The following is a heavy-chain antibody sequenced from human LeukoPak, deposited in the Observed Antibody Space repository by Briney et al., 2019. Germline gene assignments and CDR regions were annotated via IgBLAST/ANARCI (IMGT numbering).Heavy chain of an antibody. D-gene: IGHD6-6*01. CDR2: IWYDGSDK. V-gene: IGHV3-33*01. Sequence: QSGGSLRLSCTASGFIFSSYGIHWVRQAPGKGLEWVAVIWYDGSDKYYADSVKGRFTISKDNSKNMVSLQMNSLRADDTAVYYCGRCRSSSSCRYFDYWGQGTLVTVSS. J-gene: IGHJ4*02. CDR3: GRCRSSSSCRYFDY. CDR1: GFIFSSYG.